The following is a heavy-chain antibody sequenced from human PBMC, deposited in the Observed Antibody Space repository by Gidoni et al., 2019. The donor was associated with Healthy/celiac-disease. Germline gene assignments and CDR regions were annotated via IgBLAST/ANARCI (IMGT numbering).Heavy chain of an antibody. D-gene: IGHD6-19*01. J-gene: IGHJ4*02. V-gene: IGHV3-21*01. CDR1: GFTFSSYS. CDR2: ISSSSSYI. Sequence: EVQLVESGGGLVKPGGSLRLSCAASGFTFSSYSMTWVRQAPGKGLEWVSSISSSSSYIYYADSVKGRFTISRDNAKNSLYLQMNSLRAEDTAVYYCARGVAVAAPDYWGQGTLVTVSS. CDR3: ARGVAVAAPDY.